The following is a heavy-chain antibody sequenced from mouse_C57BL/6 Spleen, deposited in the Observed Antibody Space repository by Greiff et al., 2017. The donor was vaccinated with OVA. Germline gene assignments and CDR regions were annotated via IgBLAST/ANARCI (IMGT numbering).Heavy chain of an antibody. CDR3: ARGGYYDYDGGAWFAY. CDR2: INPNNGGT. J-gene: IGHJ3*01. CDR1: GYTFTDYY. V-gene: IGHV1-26*01. D-gene: IGHD2-4*01. Sequence: VQLQQSGPELVKPGASVKISCKASGYTFTDYYMNWVKQSHGKSLEWIGDINPNNGGTSYNQKFKGKATLTVDKSSSTAYMELRSLTSEDSAVYYCARGGYYDYDGGAWFAYWGQGTLVTVSA.